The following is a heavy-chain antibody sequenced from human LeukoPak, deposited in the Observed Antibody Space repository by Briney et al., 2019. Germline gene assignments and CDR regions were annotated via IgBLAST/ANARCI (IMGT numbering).Heavy chain of an antibody. CDR3: ARGRIARLPYFDY. D-gene: IGHD5-18*01. Sequence: SETLSLTCTVSGVSISSYYWSWIRQPPGKGLEWIGSIYYSGSTDYNPSLKSRVTISVDTSKNQFSLKLSSVTAADTAVYYCARGRIARLPYFDYWGQGTLVTVSS. CDR2: IYYSGST. V-gene: IGHV4-59*01. CDR1: GVSISSYY. J-gene: IGHJ4*02.